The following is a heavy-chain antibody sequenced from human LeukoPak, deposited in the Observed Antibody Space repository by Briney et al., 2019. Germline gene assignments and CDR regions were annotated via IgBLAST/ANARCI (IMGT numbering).Heavy chain of an antibody. V-gene: IGHV3-23*01. J-gene: IGHJ4*02. D-gene: IGHD6-25*01. Sequence: GGSLRLSCAASGFTFSSYAMSWLRQAPGKGLEWVSLINDSGGNTYYADSVKGRFTISRDNSKNTLFLQMSSLRAEDTAVYYCAKTSAGISGGYFDYWGQGTLVTVSS. CDR1: GFTFSSYA. CDR3: AKTSAGISGGYFDY. CDR2: INDSGGNT.